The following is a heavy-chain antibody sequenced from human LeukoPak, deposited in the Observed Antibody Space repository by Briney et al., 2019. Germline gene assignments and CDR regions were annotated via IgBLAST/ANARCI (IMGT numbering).Heavy chain of an antibody. J-gene: IGHJ4*02. CDR1: GFTFSSYA. CDR3: AKGTAVAGTGWNLFDN. D-gene: IGHD6-19*01. V-gene: IGHV3-23*01. Sequence: GGSLRLSCAASGFTFSSYAMSWVRQAPGKGLEWVSAISGSGGSTYYADSVKGRFTISRDNSKNTLYLQMNSLRAEDTAVYNCAKGTAVAGTGWNLFDNWGQGTLVTVSS. CDR2: ISGSGGST.